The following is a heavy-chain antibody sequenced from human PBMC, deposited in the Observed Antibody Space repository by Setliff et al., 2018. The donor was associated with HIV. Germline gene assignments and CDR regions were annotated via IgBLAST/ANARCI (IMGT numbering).Heavy chain of an antibody. CDR3: ARRSGWSEDY. V-gene: IGHV4-34*12. J-gene: IGHJ4*02. CDR1: GGSFSGYY. CDR2: IIHSGST. D-gene: IGHD6-19*01. Sequence: SETLSLTCAVYGGSFSGYYWSWIRQPPGKGLEWIGEIIHSGSTNYNPSLKSRVTISVDTSKNEFSLKLSSVTAADTAVYYCARRSGWSEDYWGQGTLVTVSS.